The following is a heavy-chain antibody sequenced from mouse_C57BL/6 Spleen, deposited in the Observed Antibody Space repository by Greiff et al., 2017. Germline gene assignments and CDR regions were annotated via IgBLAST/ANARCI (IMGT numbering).Heavy chain of an antibody. CDR2: IYPRSGNT. CDR1: GYTFTSYG. V-gene: IGHV1-81*01. CDR3: ARPFITTVNWYFDV. J-gene: IGHJ1*03. Sequence: QVQLKESGAELARPGASVKLSCKASGYTFTSYGISWVKQRTGQGLEWIGEIYPRSGNTYYNEKFKGKATLTADKSSSTAYMELRSLTSEDSAVYFCARPFITTVNWYFDVWGTGTTVTVSS. D-gene: IGHD1-1*01.